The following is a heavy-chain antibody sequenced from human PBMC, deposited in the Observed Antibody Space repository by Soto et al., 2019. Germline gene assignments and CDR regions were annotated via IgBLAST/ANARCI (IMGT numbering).Heavy chain of an antibody. V-gene: IGHV3-7*01. CDR3: ARDLNYDISSPYDY. J-gene: IGHJ4*02. D-gene: IGHD3-9*01. CDR1: GFTFSSYW. Sequence: GGSLRLSCAASGFTFSSYWMSWVRQAPGKGLEWVANIKQGGSEKYYVDSVKGRFTISRDNAKNSLYLQMNSLRAEDTAVYYCARDLNYDISSPYDYWGQGTLVTVSS. CDR2: IKQGGSEK.